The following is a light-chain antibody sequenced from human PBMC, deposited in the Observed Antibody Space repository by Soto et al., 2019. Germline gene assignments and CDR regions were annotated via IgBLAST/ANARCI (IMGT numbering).Light chain of an antibody. Sequence: EIVLTQSPGTLSLSPGERATLSCRASQTVISSTYLAWYQQKPGQAPRLLIYGASIRATGIPDRFSGSGSGTDFTLTISRLEPEDFAVYYCHQYGSLPLTFGQGTKVEIK. CDR2: GAS. V-gene: IGKV3-20*01. CDR1: QTVISSTY. J-gene: IGKJ1*01. CDR3: HQYGSLPLT.